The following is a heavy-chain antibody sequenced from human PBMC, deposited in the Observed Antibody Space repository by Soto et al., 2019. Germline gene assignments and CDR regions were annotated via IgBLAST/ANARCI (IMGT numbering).Heavy chain of an antibody. CDR2: IYYSGST. CDR3: ASGLVDTAMVTYYYYGMDV. J-gene: IGHJ6*02. Sequence: QVQLQESGPGLVKPSQTLSLTCTVSGGSISSGGYYWSWIRQHPGKGLEWIGYIYYSGSTYYNPSLKSRVTIAVYTSKNQFSLKLSSVTAADTAVYYCASGLVDTAMVTYYYYGMDVWCQGSTVTVSS. V-gene: IGHV4-31*03. D-gene: IGHD5-18*01. CDR1: GGSISSGGYY.